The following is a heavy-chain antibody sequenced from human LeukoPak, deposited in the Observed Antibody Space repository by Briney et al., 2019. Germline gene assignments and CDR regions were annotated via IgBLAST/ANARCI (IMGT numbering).Heavy chain of an antibody. V-gene: IGHV3-48*03. CDR1: GVTFSSYE. CDR2: IISSGGTI. CDR3: AELGITMIGGV. D-gene: IGHD3-10*01. Sequence: GGSLRVSCAASGVTFSSYERNWGRETLREGLERGSHIISSGGTIYYTQSVKSRVTISTDNAKNSLYLQMCTLRAEDTAVYYCAELGITMIGGVWGRGPADTISS. J-gene: IGHJ6*03.